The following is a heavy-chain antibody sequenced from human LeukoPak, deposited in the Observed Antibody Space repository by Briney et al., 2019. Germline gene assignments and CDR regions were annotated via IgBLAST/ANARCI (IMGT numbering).Heavy chain of an antibody. CDR1: GGSISSYY. J-gene: IGHJ6*02. V-gene: IGHV4-59*08. Sequence: SETLSLTCTVSGGSISSYYWSWIRQPPGKGLEWIGYIYYGGSTNYNPSLKSRVTISVDTSKNQFSLKLSSVTAADTAVYYCARQGRRYSSSWYGNPHYYYYYGMDVWGQGTTVTVSS. CDR3: ARQGRRYSSSWYGNPHYYYYYGMDV. CDR2: IYYGGST. D-gene: IGHD6-13*01.